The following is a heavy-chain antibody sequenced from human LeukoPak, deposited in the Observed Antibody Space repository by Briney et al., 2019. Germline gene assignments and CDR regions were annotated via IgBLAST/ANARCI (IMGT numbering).Heavy chain of an antibody. V-gene: IGHV4-34*01. D-gene: IGHD2-2*01. CDR1: GGSFSGYY. J-gene: IGHJ4*02. Sequence: PSETLSLTCAVYGGSFSGYYWSWIRQPPGKGLEWIGEINHSGSTNYNPSLKSRVTISVDTSKNQFSLKLSSVTAADTAVYYCARGRRGPTSCYYFDYWGQGTLVTVSS. CDR3: ARGRRGPTSCYYFDY. CDR2: INHSGST.